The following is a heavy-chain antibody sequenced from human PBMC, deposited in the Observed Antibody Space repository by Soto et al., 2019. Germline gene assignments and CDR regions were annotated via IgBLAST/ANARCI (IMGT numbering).Heavy chain of an antibody. CDR1: G. V-gene: IGHV2-5*01. CDR3: AHPLYNAGSAP. D-gene: IGHD1-1*01. J-gene: IGHJ5*02. CDR2: IHWNDDE. Sequence: GVGWIRQPPGKGLEWLAFIHWNDDERYSPSLKNRLALNEDTSRTKVVLNMTNMDPVDTATYDCAHPLYNAGSAPWGQGTLVTVSS.